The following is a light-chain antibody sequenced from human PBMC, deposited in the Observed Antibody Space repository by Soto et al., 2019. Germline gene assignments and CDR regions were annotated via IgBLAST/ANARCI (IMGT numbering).Light chain of an antibody. J-gene: IGKJ4*01. CDR3: QHYRTS. V-gene: IGKV3-20*01. CDR2: GAS. CDR1: QSVSRSY. Sequence: EIVLTQSPGTLSLSPGERATLSCRASQSVSRSYLAWYQQKPGQAPRQLIYGASSRATGIPDRFSGSGSGTDFTLTITRLEPEDFAVYYCQHYRTSFGGGTRVEI.